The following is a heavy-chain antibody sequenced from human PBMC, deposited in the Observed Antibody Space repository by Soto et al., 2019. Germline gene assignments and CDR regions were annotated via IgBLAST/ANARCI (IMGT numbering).Heavy chain of an antibody. V-gene: IGHV1-46*01. CDR1: GYTFTSYY. CDR2: INPSSGGT. Sequence: ASVKVSCKASGYTFTSYYMHWVRQAPGQGLEWMGRINPSSGGTNNAQKFQGRVTMTRDTSTSTVYMELSALIPDDTAVYYCAREGGSSHAFDIWGQGAMVTVSS. CDR3: AREGGSSHAFDI. J-gene: IGHJ3*02. D-gene: IGHD6-6*01.